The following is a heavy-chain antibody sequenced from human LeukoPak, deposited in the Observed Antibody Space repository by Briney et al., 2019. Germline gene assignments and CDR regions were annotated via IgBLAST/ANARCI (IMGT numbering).Heavy chain of an antibody. CDR1: GFTFSSYA. Sequence: GGSLRLSCAASGFTFSSYAMSWVRQAPGKGLEWVSAISGSGGSTYYADSVKGRFTISRDNSKNTLYLQMNSLRAEDTAVYYCAKDGPGSGWFPQYYFDYWGQGTLVTVSS. CDR2: ISGSGGST. V-gene: IGHV3-23*01. J-gene: IGHJ4*02. CDR3: AKDGPGSGWFPQYYFDY. D-gene: IGHD6-19*01.